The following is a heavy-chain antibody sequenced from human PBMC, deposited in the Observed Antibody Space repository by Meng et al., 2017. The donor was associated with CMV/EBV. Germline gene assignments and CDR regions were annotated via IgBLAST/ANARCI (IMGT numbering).Heavy chain of an antibody. J-gene: IGHJ5*02. CDR3: ARGGPRYWFDP. CDR2: ISSSSSYI. V-gene: IGHV3-21*01. Sequence: WAPSRFTFSSYGMNRVRQGPGKGLEWVSSISSSSSYIYYADSVKGRFTISRDNAKNSLYLQMNSLRAEDTAVYYCARGGPRYWFDPWGQGTLVTVSS. CDR1: RFTFSSYG.